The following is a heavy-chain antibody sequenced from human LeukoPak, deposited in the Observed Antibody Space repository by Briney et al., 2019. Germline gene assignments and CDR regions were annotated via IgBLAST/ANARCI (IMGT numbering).Heavy chain of an antibody. D-gene: IGHD6-13*01. CDR1: GFTFSSYA. Sequence: GGSLRLSCAASGFTFSSYAMHWVRQAPGKGLEWVAVISYDGSNKYYADSVKGRFTISRDNSKNTLYLQMNSLRAEDTAVYYCAKPFGYSSSWYVFDYWGQGTLVTVSS. CDR3: AKPFGYSSSWYVFDY. V-gene: IGHV3-30*04. J-gene: IGHJ4*02. CDR2: ISYDGSNK.